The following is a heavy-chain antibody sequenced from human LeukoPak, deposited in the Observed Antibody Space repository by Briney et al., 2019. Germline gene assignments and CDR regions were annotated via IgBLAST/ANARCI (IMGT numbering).Heavy chain of an antibody. J-gene: IGHJ3*02. CDR2: INPNSGGT. CDR3: AREVASSGWRAFDI. V-gene: IGHV1-2*02. D-gene: IGHD6-19*01. Sequence: GASVKVSCKASGYTFTGYYMHWVRQAPGQGLEWMGWINPNSGGTNYAQKFQGRVTMTRDTSISTAYMELSRLRSDDTAVYYCAREVASSGWRAFDIWGQGTMVTVSS. CDR1: GYTFTGYY.